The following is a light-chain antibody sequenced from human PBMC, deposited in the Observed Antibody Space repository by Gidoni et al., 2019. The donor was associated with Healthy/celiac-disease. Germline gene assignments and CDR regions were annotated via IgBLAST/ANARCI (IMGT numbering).Light chain of an antibody. CDR3: QQYGSSPCS. CDR1: QSVSSSY. J-gene: IGKJ2*04. V-gene: IGKV3-20*01. CDR2: GAS. Sequence: EIVLTQSPGTLSLSPGERATLSCRASQSVSSSYLAWYQQKPGQAPRLLIYGASSRATGIPDRFSGSVSVTDFTLTISRLEPEDFAVYYCQQYGSSPCSFGQGTKLEIK.